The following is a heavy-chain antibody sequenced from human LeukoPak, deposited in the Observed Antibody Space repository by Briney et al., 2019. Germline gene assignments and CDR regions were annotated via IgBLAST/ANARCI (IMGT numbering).Heavy chain of an antibody. CDR2: IYSGGST. Sequence: GGSLRLSCAASGFTVSSNYMSWVRQAPGKGLEWVSVIYSGGSTYYADSVKGRFTISRGNSKNTLYLQMNSLRAEDTAVYYCYSMIVVTIRVINDYWGQGTLVIVSS. CDR1: GFTVSSNY. CDR3: YSMIVVTIRVINDY. J-gene: IGHJ4*02. V-gene: IGHV3-66*01. D-gene: IGHD3-22*01.